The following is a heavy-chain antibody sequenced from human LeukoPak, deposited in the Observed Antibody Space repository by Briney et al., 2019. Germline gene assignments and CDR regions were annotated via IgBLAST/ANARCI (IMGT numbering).Heavy chain of an antibody. CDR1: GFTFSSYS. CDR2: ISGSGGGT. V-gene: IGHV3-23*01. J-gene: IGHJ4*02. CDR3: AKDLGRYRNNYFDY. D-gene: IGHD1-26*01. Sequence: GSLRLSCAASGFTFSSYSMSWVRQAPEKGLEWVSTISGSGGGTYYADSVKGRFTISRDDSKNTLYLQMNSLRAEDTAVYYCAKDLGRYRNNYFDYWGQGTLVTVSS.